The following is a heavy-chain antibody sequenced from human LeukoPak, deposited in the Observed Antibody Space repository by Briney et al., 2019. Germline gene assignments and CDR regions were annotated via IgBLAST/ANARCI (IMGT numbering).Heavy chain of an antibody. CDR2: ISSSSSYI. Sequence: GSLRLSCAASGFTFSSYSMNWVRQAPGKGLEWVSSISSSSSYIYYADSVKGRFTISRDNAKNTLYLQMNSLRAEDTAVYYCARGNPDMITFGGVIEEIDYWGQGTLVTVSS. J-gene: IGHJ4*02. CDR1: GFTFSSYS. V-gene: IGHV3-21*01. D-gene: IGHD3-16*02. CDR3: ARGNPDMITFGGVIEEIDY.